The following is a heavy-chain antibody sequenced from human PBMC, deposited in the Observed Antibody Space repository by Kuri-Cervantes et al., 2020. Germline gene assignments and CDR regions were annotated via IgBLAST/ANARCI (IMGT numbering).Heavy chain of an antibody. CDR1: GFTFSNYW. D-gene: IGHD1-26*01. CDR3: AKVRSYSKGAYFDL. CDR2: ISSSSSYI. J-gene: IGHJ4*02. Sequence: GGSLRLSCGASGFTFSNYWMNWVRQAPGKGLEWVSSISSSSSYIYYADSVRGRFTISRDNSKNTLFLQMNSLRVEDTAIYYCAKVRSYSKGAYFDLWGQGTLVTVSS. V-gene: IGHV3-21*01.